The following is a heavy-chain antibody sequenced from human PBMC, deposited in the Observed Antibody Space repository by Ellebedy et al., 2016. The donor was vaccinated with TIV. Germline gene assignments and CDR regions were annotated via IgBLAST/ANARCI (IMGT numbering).Heavy chain of an antibody. CDR2: ISAGGGTT. Sequence: GESLKISCAASGFIFSTYAMSWVRQAPGKGLEWVSSISAGGGTTYYADSVKGRFTISRENSKNTLYLQMNSLRAEDTAAYYCATWGNDAFDFWGQGTMVTVSS. D-gene: IGHD7-27*01. V-gene: IGHV3-23*01. CDR1: GFIFSTYA. J-gene: IGHJ3*01. CDR3: ATWGNDAFDF.